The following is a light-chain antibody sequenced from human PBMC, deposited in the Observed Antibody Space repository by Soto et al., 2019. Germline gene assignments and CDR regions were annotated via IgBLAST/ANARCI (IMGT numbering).Light chain of an antibody. CDR1: QGISSY. CDR2: DAS. Sequence: IPLTQSPSSLSASVGDRVTITCRASQGISSYLAWYQQKPGKAPKLLIYDASNLETGVPSRFSGSGSGTDFTFTISSLQPEDIATYYCQQYDNLITFGQGTRLEI. V-gene: IGKV1-33*01. CDR3: QQYDNLIT. J-gene: IGKJ5*01.